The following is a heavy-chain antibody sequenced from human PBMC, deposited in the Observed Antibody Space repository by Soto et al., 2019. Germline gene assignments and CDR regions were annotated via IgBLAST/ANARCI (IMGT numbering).Heavy chain of an antibody. CDR1: GFTFGDYA. V-gene: IGHV3-49*03. J-gene: IGHJ6*02. Sequence: PGGSLRLSCTASGFTFGDYAMSWFRQAPGKGLEWVGFIRSKAYGGTTEYAASVKGRFTISRDDSKSIAYLQMNSLKTEDTAVYYCTRDRSSSLYYYGMDVWGQGTTVTVSS. CDR3: TRDRSSSLYYYGMDV. CDR2: IRSKAYGGTT. D-gene: IGHD6-6*01.